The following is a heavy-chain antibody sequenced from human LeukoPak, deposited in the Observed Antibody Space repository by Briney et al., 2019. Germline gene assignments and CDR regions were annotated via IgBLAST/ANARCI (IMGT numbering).Heavy chain of an antibody. D-gene: IGHD2-8*01. CDR1: GFTFSDHD. J-gene: IGHJ3*01. CDR3: ARDLYAQAFDV. Sequence: GGSLRLSCAASGFTFSDHDMSWVRQAPGKGLECVSHISRRGKTLYYADSVKGRFTISRDNAKNPLYLQLNSLRAEDTAVYYCARDLYAQAFDVWGQGTMVTVSS. V-gene: IGHV3-11*01. CDR2: ISRRGKTL.